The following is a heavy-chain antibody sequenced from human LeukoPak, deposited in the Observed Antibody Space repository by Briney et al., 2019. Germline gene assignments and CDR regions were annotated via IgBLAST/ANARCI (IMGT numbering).Heavy chain of an antibody. CDR2: IHNSGST. J-gene: IGHJ4*02. D-gene: IGHD6-13*01. V-gene: IGHV4-59*01. CDR1: GGSFSGYY. CDR3: VRGRGMAPQY. Sequence: SETLSLTCAVYGGSFSGYYWSWIRQPPGKGLEWIGCIHNSGSTNYNPSLKSRVTISLDTSKNQFSLKLSSVTTADTAVYYCVRGRGMAPQYWGQGTLVTVSS.